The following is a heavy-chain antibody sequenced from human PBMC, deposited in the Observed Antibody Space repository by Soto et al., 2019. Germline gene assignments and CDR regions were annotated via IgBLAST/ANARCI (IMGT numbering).Heavy chain of an antibody. CDR1: GGTFSSYA. V-gene: IGHV1-69*13. Sequence: GASVKVSCKASGGTFSSYAISWVRQAPGQGLEWMGGIIPIFGTANYAQKFQGRVTITADESTGTAYMELSSLRSEDTAVYYCARTRYRIAAAGPKRSFDYWGQGTLVTVSS. J-gene: IGHJ4*02. D-gene: IGHD6-13*01. CDR3: ARTRYRIAAAGPKRSFDY. CDR2: IIPIFGTA.